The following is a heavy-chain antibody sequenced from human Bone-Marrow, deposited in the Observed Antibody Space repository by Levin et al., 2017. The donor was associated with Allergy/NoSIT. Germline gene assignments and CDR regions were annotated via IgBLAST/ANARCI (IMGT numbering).Heavy chain of an antibody. CDR2: INPNSGGT. CDR1: GYTFIDYY. CDR3: ASISGWYNH. J-gene: IGHJ5*02. Sequence: ASVKVSCKASGYTFIDYYIHWVRQAPGQGLEWMGWINPNSGGTEYAQKFQDRVTLARDTSISTAYLYMSSLRSDDTAMYYCASISGWYNHWGQGSLVTVSS. V-gene: IGHV1-2*02. D-gene: IGHD6-25*01.